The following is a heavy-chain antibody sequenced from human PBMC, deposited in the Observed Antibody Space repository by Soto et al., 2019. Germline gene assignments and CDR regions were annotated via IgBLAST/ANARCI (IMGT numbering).Heavy chain of an antibody. CDR3: AREDGVVGASSAFDS. V-gene: IGHV3-21*06. J-gene: IGHJ4*02. CDR2: LNGRGNYI. CDR1: GFSFSTYT. Sequence: EVQLVESGGDLVKHGGSLRLSCATSGFSFSTYTMNWVRQAPGKGLEWVSSLNGRGNYIYYADSVKGRFTISRDNAKNSLYLQMNSLRDDDTAVYYCAREDGVVGASSAFDSWGQGTLVTVSS. D-gene: IGHD1-26*01.